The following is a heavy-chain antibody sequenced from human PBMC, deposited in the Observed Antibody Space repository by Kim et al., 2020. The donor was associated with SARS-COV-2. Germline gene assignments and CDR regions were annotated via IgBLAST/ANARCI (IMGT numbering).Heavy chain of an antibody. Sequence: GGSLRLSCAASGFTFSDYYMSWIRQAPGKGLEWVSYISSSGSTIYYADSVKGRFTISRDNAKNSLYLQMNSLRAEDTAVYYCARGLRRQVDYYYGMDVWGQGTTVTVSS. V-gene: IGHV3-11*01. D-gene: IGHD5-12*01. CDR2: ISSSGSTI. J-gene: IGHJ6*02. CDR1: GFTFSDYY. CDR3: ARGLRRQVDYYYGMDV.